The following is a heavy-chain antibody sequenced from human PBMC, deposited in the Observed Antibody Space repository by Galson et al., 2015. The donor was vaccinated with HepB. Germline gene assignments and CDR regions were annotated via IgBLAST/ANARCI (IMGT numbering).Heavy chain of an antibody. CDR2: ISAYNGYT. Sequence: SVKVSCKASGYTFSSYGISWVRQAPGQGLEWMGWISAYNGYTNNAQKFQGRIIMSRDTSTSTAYMDLTSLTSEDTAVYFCARGGGYYDSSGYHIDAFDIWGQGTMVIVSS. CDR1: GYTFSSYG. D-gene: IGHD3-22*01. CDR3: ARGGGYYDSSGYHIDAFDI. J-gene: IGHJ3*02. V-gene: IGHV1-18*01.